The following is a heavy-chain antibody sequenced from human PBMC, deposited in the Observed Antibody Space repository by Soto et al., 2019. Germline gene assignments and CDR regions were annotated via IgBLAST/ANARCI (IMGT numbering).Heavy chain of an antibody. CDR1: GFTFGNYG. CDR3: TSDPVANAFSYYYFKS. Sequence: QVHLVESGGGVVEPGKSLRLSCAASGFTFGNYGMHWVRQAPGKGLQWIAVSSYAGVQQEQYSDAVRGRFTVSRDHSTCTLFLQMNNLTTEDSAVYYCTSDPVANAFSYYYFKSWGQGTLVIVSS. CDR2: SSYAGVQQE. J-gene: IGHJ4*02. D-gene: IGHD2-8*01. V-gene: IGHV3-30*04.